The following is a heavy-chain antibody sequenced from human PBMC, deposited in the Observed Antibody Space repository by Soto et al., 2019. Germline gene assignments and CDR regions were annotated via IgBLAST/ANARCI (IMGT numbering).Heavy chain of an antibody. J-gene: IGHJ6*02. CDR1: GGTFSSYA. D-gene: IGHD3-3*01. V-gene: IGHV1-69*13. CDR2: IIPIFGTA. Sequence: ASVKVSCKASGGTFSSYAISWVRQAPGQGLEWMGGIIPIFGTANYAQKFQGRVTITADESTSTAYMELSSLRSEGTAVYYCARGRHITIFGVVIIGYYGMDVWGQGTTVTVSS. CDR3: ARGRHITIFGVVIIGYYGMDV.